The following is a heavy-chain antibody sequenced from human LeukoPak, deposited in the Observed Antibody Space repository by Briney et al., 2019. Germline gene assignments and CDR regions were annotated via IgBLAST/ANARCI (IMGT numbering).Heavy chain of an antibody. CDR2: IYTSGST. CDR3: AREGTRKNYYDSSGYYGA. V-gene: IGHV4-4*07. Sequence: PSETLSLTCTVSGGSISSYYWSWIRQPAGKGLEWIGRIYTSGSTNYNPSLKSRVTMSVDTSKNQFPLKLSSVTAADTAVYYCAREGTRKNYYDSSGYYGAWGQGTLVTVSS. D-gene: IGHD3-22*01. CDR1: GGSISSYY. J-gene: IGHJ4*02.